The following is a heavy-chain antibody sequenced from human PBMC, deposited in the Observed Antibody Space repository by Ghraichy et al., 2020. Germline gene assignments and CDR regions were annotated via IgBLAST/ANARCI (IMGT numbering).Heavy chain of an antibody. J-gene: IGHJ6*02. Sequence: GGSLRLSCAASGFTFSSYSMNWVRQAPGKGLEWVSSISSSSSYIYYADSVKGRFTISRDNAKNSLYLQMNSLRAEDTAVYYCARDSPYGSGSYVGRSYGMEVWGQGTTVNVSS. V-gene: IGHV3-21*01. CDR2: ISSSSSYI. CDR1: GFTFSSYS. D-gene: IGHD3-10*01. CDR3: ARDSPYGSGSYVGRSYGMEV.